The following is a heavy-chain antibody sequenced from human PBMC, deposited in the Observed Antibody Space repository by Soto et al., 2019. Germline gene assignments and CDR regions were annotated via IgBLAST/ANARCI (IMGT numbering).Heavy chain of an antibody. CDR2: IYSGGST. Sequence: EVQLVESGGGLVQPGGSLRLSCAASGFTVSSNYMSWVRQAPGKGLEWVSVIYSGGSTYYADSVKGRFTISRDNSKNTLYLQMNSLRAEDTAVYYCARAAAGTNYYYCYYMDVWGKGTTVTVSS. CDR1: GFTVSSNY. D-gene: IGHD6-13*01. V-gene: IGHV3-66*01. CDR3: ARAAAGTNYYYCYYMDV. J-gene: IGHJ6*03.